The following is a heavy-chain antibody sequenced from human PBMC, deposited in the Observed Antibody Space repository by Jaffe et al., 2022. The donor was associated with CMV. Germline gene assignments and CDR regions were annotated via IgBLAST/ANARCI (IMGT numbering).Heavy chain of an antibody. CDR2: IRSKANSYAT. J-gene: IGHJ4*02. V-gene: IGHV3-73*02. Sequence: EVQLVESGGGLVQPGGSLKLSCAASGFTFSGSAMHWVRQASGKGLEWVGRIRSKANSYATAYAASVKGRFTISRDDSKNTAYLQMNSLKTEDTAVYYCTTQRLRLGELSLCWGQGTLVTVSS. D-gene: IGHD3-16*02. CDR3: TTQRLRLGELSLC. CDR1: GFTFSGSA.